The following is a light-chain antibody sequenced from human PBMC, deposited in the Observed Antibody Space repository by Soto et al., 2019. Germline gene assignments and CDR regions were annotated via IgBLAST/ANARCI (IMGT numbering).Light chain of an antibody. CDR3: QQYYSIPLT. Sequence: DIVMTQSPDSLAVSLGERATINCKSSESVLYSSNNKNYLAWYQQKPGQSPKLLIYWASTRESGVPDRFSGSGSETDFTLTIRSLQAEDVAVYYCQQYYSIPLTFGGGTTVEIK. CDR2: WAS. J-gene: IGKJ4*01. CDR1: ESVLYSSNNKNY. V-gene: IGKV4-1*01.